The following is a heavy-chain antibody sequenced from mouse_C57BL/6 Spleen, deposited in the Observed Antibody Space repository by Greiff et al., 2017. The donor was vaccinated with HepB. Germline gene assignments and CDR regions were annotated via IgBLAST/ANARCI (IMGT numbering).Heavy chain of an antibody. Sequence: VQLQQSGAELVRPGASVTLSCKASGYTFTDYEMHWVKQTPVHGLEWIGAIDPETGGTAYNQKCKGKAILTADKSSSTAYMELRSLTSEDSAVYYCTRLVVTFDYWGKGTTLTVSS. J-gene: IGHJ2*01. CDR2: IDPETGGT. V-gene: IGHV1-15*01. CDR1: GYTFTDYE. CDR3: TRLVVTFDY. D-gene: IGHD2-2*01.